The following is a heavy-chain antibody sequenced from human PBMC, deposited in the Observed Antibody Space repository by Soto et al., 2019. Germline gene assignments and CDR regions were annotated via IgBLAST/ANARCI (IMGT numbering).Heavy chain of an antibody. CDR1: GYSFTSYW. CDR3: ARHSGGTVVNSWWYFDL. J-gene: IGHJ2*01. Sequence: GESLKISCKGSGYSFTSYWVGWVRQMPGKGLEWMGIIYPGDSDTRYSPSFQGQVTISADKSISTAYLQWSSLKASDTAMYYCARHSGGTVVNSWWYFDLWGRGTLVSVSS. V-gene: IGHV5-51*01. D-gene: IGHD2-15*01. CDR2: IYPGDSDT.